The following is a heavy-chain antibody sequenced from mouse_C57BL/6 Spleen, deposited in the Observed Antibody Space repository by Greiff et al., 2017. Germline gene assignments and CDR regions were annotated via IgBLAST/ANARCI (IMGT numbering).Heavy chain of an antibody. CDR2: IDPEDGDT. Sequence: EVQLQQSGAELVRPGASVKLSCTASGFNIKDYYMHWVKQRPEQGLEWIGRIDPEDGDTEYAPKFQGKATMTADTSSNTAYLQLSSLTSEDTAVYYCTTRDGYSRGASWYFDVWGTGTTVTVSS. J-gene: IGHJ1*03. D-gene: IGHD2-3*01. CDR3: TTRDGYSRGASWYFDV. CDR1: GFNIKDYY. V-gene: IGHV14-1*01.